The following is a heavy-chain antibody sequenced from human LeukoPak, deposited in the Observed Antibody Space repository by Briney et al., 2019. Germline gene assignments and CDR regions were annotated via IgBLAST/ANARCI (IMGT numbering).Heavy chain of an antibody. Sequence: ASVKVSCKASGYTFTSYGISWVRQAPGQGLEWMGWISAYNGNTNCAQKLQGRVTTTTDTSTSTAYMELRSLRSDDTAVYYCASVYSGYDHDAFDIWGQGTMVTVSS. J-gene: IGHJ3*02. V-gene: IGHV1-18*01. D-gene: IGHD5-12*01. CDR3: ASVYSGYDHDAFDI. CDR2: ISAYNGNT. CDR1: GYTFTSYG.